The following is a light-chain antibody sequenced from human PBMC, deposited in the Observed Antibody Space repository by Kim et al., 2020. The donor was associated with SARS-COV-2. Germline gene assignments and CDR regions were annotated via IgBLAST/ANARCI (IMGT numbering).Light chain of an antibody. CDR3: QQYYSNPRT. V-gene: IGKV4-1*01. J-gene: IGKJ1*01. CDR1: QSVFSSYDKRHY. CDR2: WAS. Sequence: DIVMTQSPGSLAVSLGERATINCKSRQSVFSSYDKRHYLAWYQQKPGHCPRLLINWASTRDSGVPDRFSGSGSGTDFTLTISDLQAEDVAVYYCQQYYSNPRTFGQGTKVDIK.